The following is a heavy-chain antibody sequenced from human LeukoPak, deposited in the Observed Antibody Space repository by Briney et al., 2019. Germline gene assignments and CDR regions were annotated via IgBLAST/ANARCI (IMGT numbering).Heavy chain of an antibody. CDR1: GGTFSSYA. Sequence: SVKVSCKASGGTFSSYAISWVRQAPGQGPEWMGGIIPIFGTANYAQKFQGRVTITADESTSTAYMELSSLRSEDTAVYYCARVRLTGYYKSGSLDYWGQGTLVTVSS. CDR2: IIPIFGTA. CDR3: ARVRLTGYYKSGSLDY. J-gene: IGHJ4*02. V-gene: IGHV1-69*13. D-gene: IGHD3-9*01.